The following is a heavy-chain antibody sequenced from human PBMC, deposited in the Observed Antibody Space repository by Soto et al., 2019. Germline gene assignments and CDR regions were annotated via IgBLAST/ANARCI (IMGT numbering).Heavy chain of an antibody. V-gene: IGHV1-69*01. CDR2: IIPISGTA. J-gene: IGHJ6*02. CDR1: GGTYSSYA. CDR3: ASSQGSSTSLEIYYYYYYGMDV. D-gene: IGHD2-2*01. Sequence: QVQLVQSGAEVKKPGSSVKVSCKASGGTYSSYAISWVRQAPGQGLEWMGGIIPISGTANYAQKFQGRVTITADESTGTAYMERSSLRSEDTAVYYCASSQGSSTSLEIYYYYYYGMDVWGQGTTVTVSS.